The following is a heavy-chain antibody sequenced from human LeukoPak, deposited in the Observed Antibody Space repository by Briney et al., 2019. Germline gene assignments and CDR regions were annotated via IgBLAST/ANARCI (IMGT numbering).Heavy chain of an antibody. CDR2: ISSRSRTI. J-gene: IGHJ6*03. V-gene: IGHV3-48*01. Sequence: GSLRLSCVAPGFTFSSYSMNWVRQAPGKGLEWVSSISSRSRTIYYADSVKGRFTISRDNAKNSLYLQMNSLRVEDSALYYCAKDIGRVYTASTYMDVWGKGTTVTISS. CDR3: AKDIGRVYTASTYMDV. D-gene: IGHD5-18*01. CDR1: GFTFSSYS.